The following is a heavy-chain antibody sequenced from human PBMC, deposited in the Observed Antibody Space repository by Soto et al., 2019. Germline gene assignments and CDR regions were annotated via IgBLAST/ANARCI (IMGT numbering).Heavy chain of an antibody. CDR2: IYYSGST. CDR3: ARAGFGEFPFDY. CDR1: GGSISSGDYY. D-gene: IGHD3-10*01. J-gene: IGHJ4*02. Sequence: SETLSLTCTVSGGSISSGDYYWSWIRQPPGKGLEWIGYIYYSGSTYYNPSLKSRVTISVDTSKNQFSLKLSSVTAADTAVYYCARAGFGEFPFDYWGQGTLVTVSS. V-gene: IGHV4-30-4*01.